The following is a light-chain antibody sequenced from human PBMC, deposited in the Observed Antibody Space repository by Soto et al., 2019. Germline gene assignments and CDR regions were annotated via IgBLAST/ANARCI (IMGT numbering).Light chain of an antibody. CDR2: DNT. CDR1: SSDIGTGYR. CDR3: HSYVKNLSAVV. J-gene: IGLJ2*01. Sequence: QSVLTQPPSVSGAPGERVTISCTGSSSDIGTGYRVRWYQQHADTAPKLLIYDNTNRPSGVSVRFSGSKSGTSASLAISGLQAEDEADYYCHSYVKNLSAVVFGGGTKLTVL. V-gene: IGLV1-40*01.